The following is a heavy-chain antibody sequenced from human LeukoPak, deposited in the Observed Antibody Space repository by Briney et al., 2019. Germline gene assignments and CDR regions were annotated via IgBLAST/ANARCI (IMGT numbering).Heavy chain of an antibody. V-gene: IGHV4-61*01. CDR3: ARGGYYGSGNDFRFDP. CDR2: IYYSGYT. D-gene: IGHD3-10*01. J-gene: IGHJ5*02. Sequence: SETLSLTCTVSGGSISSSSYYWSWIRQPPGKGLEYIGYIYYSGYTNYNPSLKSRVTISVDTSKNQFSLKLSSVTAADTAVYYCARGGYYGSGNDFRFDPWGQGTLVTVSS. CDR1: GGSISSSSYY.